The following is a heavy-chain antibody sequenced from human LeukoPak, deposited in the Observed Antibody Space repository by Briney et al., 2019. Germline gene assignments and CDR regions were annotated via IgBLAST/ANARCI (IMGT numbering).Heavy chain of an antibody. CDR3: AKDQSDSGSYYDYYYGMDV. V-gene: IGHV3-23*01. CDR2: ISGSGGST. D-gene: IGHD1-26*01. Sequence: PGGSLRLSCAASEFTFSSYAMSWVRQAPGKGLEWVSAISGSGGSTYYADSVKGRFTISRDNSKNTLYLQMNSLRAEDTAVYYCAKDQSDSGSYYDYYYGMDVWGQGTTVTVSS. J-gene: IGHJ6*02. CDR1: EFTFSSYA.